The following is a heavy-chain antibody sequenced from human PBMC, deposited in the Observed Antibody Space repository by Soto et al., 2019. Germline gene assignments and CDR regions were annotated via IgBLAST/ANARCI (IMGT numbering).Heavy chain of an antibody. J-gene: IGHJ5*02. CDR2: FDPEDGET. CDR1: GYIFTELS. D-gene: IGHD3-10*01. V-gene: IGHV1-24*01. CDR3: ATTSITMVRGVIPWFDP. Sequence: ASVKVSCKASGYIFTELSMHWVRQAPGKGLEWMGGFDPEDGETIYAQKFQGRVTMTEDTSTDTAYMELSSLRSEDTAVYYCATTSITMVRGVIPWFDPWGQGTLVTVSS.